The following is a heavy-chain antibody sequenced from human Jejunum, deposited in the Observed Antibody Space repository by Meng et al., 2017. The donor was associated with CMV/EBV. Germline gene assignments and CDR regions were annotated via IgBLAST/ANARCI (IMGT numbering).Heavy chain of an antibody. CDR2: VDGDYAYP. Sequence: KASGYAVGNYAMGWVRQAPGQGFEWLGRVDGDYAYPKDAQELQNRIDLSTDASTNTACMELRSLRFGDTAIYYCARDLFVQDLGMDYWGQGTLVTVSS. V-gene: IGHV1-18*04. CDR3: ARDLFVQDLGMDY. CDR1: GYAVGNYA. D-gene: IGHD3-3*01. J-gene: IGHJ4*02.